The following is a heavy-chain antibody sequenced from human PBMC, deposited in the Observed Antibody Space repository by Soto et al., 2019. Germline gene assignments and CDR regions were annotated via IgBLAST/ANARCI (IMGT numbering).Heavy chain of an antibody. CDR1: GYTFTSYG. CDR3: ARAPIIEQLIDWFAP. D-gene: IGHD6-6*01. J-gene: IGHJ5*02. V-gene: IGHV1-18*01. CDR2: ISAYNGNT. Sequence: ASVKVSCKASGYTFTSYGISWVRQAPGQGLEWMGWISAYNGNTNYAQKLQGRVTMTTDTSTSTAYMELRSLRSDDTAVYYSARAPIIEQLIDWFAPWGQGTLVTVSS.